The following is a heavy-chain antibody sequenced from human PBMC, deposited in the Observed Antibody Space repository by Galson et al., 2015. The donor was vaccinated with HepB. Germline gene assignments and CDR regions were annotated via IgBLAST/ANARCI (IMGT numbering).Heavy chain of an antibody. CDR2: ISSSSGTYT. CDR1: GFTFRDYY. Sequence: SLRLSCAASGFTFRDYYMSWIRQTPGKGLEWLSYISSSSGTYTNYADSVKGRLTISRDNAENSLSLQMSSLRAEDTAVYYCARVADSHYGDHTHFDSWGQGTLVTVSS. J-gene: IGHJ4*02. V-gene: IGHV3-11*06. D-gene: IGHD4-17*01. CDR3: ARVADSHYGDHTHFDS.